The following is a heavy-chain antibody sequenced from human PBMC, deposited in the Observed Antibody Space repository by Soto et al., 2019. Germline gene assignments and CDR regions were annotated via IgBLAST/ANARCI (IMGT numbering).Heavy chain of an antibody. D-gene: IGHD6-6*01. CDR2: ISAYNGNT. Sequence: ASVKVSCKASGYTFTSYGISWVRQAPGQGLEWMGWISAYNGNTNYAQKLQGRVTMTTDTSTSTAYMELRSLRSDDTAVYYCARDPSSSSVGYFDLWGRGTLVTVSS. CDR1: GYTFTSYG. CDR3: ARDPSSSSVGYFDL. J-gene: IGHJ2*01. V-gene: IGHV1-18*01.